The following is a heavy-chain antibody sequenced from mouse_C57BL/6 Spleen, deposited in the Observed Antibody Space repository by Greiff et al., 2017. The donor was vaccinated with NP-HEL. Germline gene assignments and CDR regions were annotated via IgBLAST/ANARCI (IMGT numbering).Heavy chain of an antibody. CDR2: ISDGGSYT. V-gene: IGHV5-4*01. Sequence: EVMLVESGGGLVKPGGSLKLSCAASGFTFSSYAMSWVRQTPEKRLEWVATISDGGSYTYYPDNVKGRFTISRDNAKNNLYLQMSHLKSEDTAMDYCAREITTAVSGFAYWGHGTLVTVSA. CDR3: AREITTAVSGFAY. CDR1: GFTFSSYA. J-gene: IGHJ3*01. D-gene: IGHD1-2*01.